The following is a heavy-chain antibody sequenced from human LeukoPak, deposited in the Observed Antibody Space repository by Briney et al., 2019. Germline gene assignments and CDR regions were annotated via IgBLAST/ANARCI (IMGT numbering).Heavy chain of an antibody. CDR1: GFTFSRYG. Sequence: GGSLRLSCAASGFTFSRYGMHWVRQAPGKGLEWVSTFSGSGGSTYYADSVKGRFSISRDNSKNTLYLQMNSLRAEDTAAYYCARSGLNRFDYWGQGTLVTVSS. CDR3: ARSGLNRFDY. CDR2: FSGSGGST. D-gene: IGHD2-15*01. V-gene: IGHV3-23*01. J-gene: IGHJ4*02.